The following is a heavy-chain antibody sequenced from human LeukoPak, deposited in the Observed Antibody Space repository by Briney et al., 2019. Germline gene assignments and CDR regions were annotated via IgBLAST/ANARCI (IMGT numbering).Heavy chain of an antibody. D-gene: IGHD5-18*01. V-gene: IGHV4-61*02. CDR2: IYTSGST. Sequence: SETLSLTCTVSGGSISSGSYYWSWIRQPAGKGLEWIGRIYTSGSTNYNPSLKSRVTISVDTSKNQFSLKLSSVTAADTAVYYCARHQGGYSYGYIAMDVWGQGTTVTVSS. CDR3: ARHQGGYSYGYIAMDV. J-gene: IGHJ6*02. CDR1: GGSISSGSYY.